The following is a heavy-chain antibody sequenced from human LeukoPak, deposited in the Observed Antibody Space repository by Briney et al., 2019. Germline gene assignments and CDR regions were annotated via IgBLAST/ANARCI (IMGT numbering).Heavy chain of an antibody. D-gene: IGHD1/OR15-1a*01. CDR2: ISTTGSDI. V-gene: IGHV3-11*01. CDR1: GFTFSGFY. Sequence: GGSLRLSCAASGFTFSGFYMTWIRQAPGRGLEWISDISTTGSDISYADSVKGRFTISRDNVKNSLYLQMNSLTAEDSAVYYCSKTARTLDYWGQGTLVTVSS. CDR3: SKTARTLDY. J-gene: IGHJ4*02.